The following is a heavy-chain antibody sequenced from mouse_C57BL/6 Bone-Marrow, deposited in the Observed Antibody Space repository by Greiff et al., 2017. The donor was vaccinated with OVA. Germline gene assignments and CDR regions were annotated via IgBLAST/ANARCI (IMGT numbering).Heavy chain of an antibody. CDR2: IYPRDGST. V-gene: IGHV1-78*01. J-gene: IGHJ1*03. D-gene: IGHD1-1*01. CDR3: AIYYYGSSYWYFDV. CDR1: GYTFTDHT. Sequence: QVQLQQSDAELVKPGASVKISCKVSGYTFTDHTIPWMKQRPEQGLEWIGYIYPRDGSTKYNEKFKGKATLAADKSSSTAYMQLNSLTSEDSAVYFWAIYYYGSSYWYFDVWGTGTTVTVSS.